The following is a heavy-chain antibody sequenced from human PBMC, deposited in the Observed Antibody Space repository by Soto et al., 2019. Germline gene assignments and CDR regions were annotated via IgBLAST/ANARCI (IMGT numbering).Heavy chain of an antibody. CDR1: GGSVSSGSYY. D-gene: IGHD3-22*01. V-gene: IGHV4-61*01. Sequence: QVQLQESGPGLVKPSETLSLTCTVSGGSVSSGSYYWSWIRQPPGKGLEWIGYIYYSGSTNYNPSLMSRVTISVDTSKNQFSLQRSAVTAADTAVYYCASYYDSSANFDYWGQGTLVTVSS. CDR3: ASYYDSSANFDY. CDR2: IYYSGST. J-gene: IGHJ4*02.